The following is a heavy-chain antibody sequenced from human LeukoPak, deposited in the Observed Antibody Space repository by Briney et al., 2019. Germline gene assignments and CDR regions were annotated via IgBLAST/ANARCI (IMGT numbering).Heavy chain of an antibody. CDR3: ARDGHYGSGHVDY. CDR2: INPNSGGT. D-gene: IGHD3-10*01. V-gene: IGHV1-2*02. J-gene: IGHJ4*02. Sequence: GASVKVSCKASGYTFTVFYMRWVRQAPGQGLEWMGWINPNSGGTYSAQKFQGRVTMTRDTSTSTAYMELRSLRSDDTAVYYCARDGHYGSGHVDYWGQGTLVTVSS. CDR1: GYTFTVFY.